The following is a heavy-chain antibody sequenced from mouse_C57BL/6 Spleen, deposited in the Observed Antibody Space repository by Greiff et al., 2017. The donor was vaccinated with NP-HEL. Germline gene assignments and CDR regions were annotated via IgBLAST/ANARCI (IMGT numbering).Heavy chain of an antibody. CDR1: GYTFTSYW. J-gene: IGHJ3*01. Sequence: QVQLQQSGAELVKPGASVKMSCKASGYTFTSYWITWVKQRPGQGLEWIGDIYPGSGSTNYNEKFKSKATLTVGTSSSTAYMQLSSLTSEDSAVYYWARDYGSSGFAYWGQGTLVTVSA. CDR2: IYPGSGST. V-gene: IGHV1-55*01. CDR3: ARDYGSSGFAY. D-gene: IGHD1-1*01.